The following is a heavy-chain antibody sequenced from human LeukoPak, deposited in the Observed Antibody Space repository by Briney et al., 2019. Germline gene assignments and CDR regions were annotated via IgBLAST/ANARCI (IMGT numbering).Heavy chain of an antibody. CDR2: IKQDGSEK. Sequence: GGSLRLSCAASGFTFSSYWMSWVRQAPGKGLEWVANIKQDGSEKYYVDSVKGRFTISRDNAKNSLYLQMNSLRAEDTAVYYYARDSSSWYEPFYYYYYYMDVWGKGTTVTVSS. D-gene: IGHD6-13*01. V-gene: IGHV3-7*01. CDR3: ARDSSSWYEPFYYYYYYMDV. J-gene: IGHJ6*03. CDR1: GFTFSSYW.